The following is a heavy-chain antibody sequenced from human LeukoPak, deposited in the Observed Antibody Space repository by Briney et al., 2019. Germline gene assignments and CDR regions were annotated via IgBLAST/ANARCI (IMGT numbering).Heavy chain of an antibody. CDR3: ARSSGYVFDY. CDR2: IYTSGST. J-gene: IGHJ4*02. D-gene: IGHD3-22*01. Sequence: SETLSLTCTVSGGSISSGSYYWSSIRQPAGKGLEWIGRIYTSGSTNYNPSLKSRVTISLDTSKNQFSLKLSSVTAADTAVFYCARSSGYVFDYWGQGTLFTVSS. V-gene: IGHV4-61*02. CDR1: GGSISSGSYY.